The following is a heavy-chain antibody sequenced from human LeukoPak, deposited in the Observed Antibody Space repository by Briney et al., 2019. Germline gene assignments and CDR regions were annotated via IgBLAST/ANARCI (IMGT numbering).Heavy chain of an antibody. CDR1: GFTFSSYA. D-gene: IGHD6-19*01. J-gene: IGHJ4*02. Sequence: GGSLRLSCAASGFTFSSYAMSWVRQAPGKGLEWVSTISISGGSTYYADSVKGRFTISRDNAKNSLSLQMNSLRAEDTAVYYCARETPDSSGWDWGQGTLVTVSS. CDR2: ISISGGST. CDR3: ARETPDSSGWD. V-gene: IGHV3-23*01.